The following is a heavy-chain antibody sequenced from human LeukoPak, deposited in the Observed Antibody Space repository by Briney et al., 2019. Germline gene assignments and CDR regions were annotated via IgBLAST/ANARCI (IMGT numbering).Heavy chain of an antibody. J-gene: IGHJ5*02. Sequence: PSETLSLTCAVYGGSFIGYYWSWIRQPPGKGLEWIGEINHSGSTNYNPSLKSRVTISVDTSKNQFSLKLSSVTAADTAVYYCARGDYGASYWFDPWGQGTLVTVSS. CDR1: GGSFIGYY. V-gene: IGHV4-34*01. CDR3: ARGDYGASYWFDP. CDR2: INHSGST. D-gene: IGHD4-17*01.